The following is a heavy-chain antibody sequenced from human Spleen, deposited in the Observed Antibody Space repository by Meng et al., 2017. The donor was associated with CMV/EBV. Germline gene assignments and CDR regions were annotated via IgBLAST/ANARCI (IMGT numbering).Heavy chain of an antibody. CDR3: GRQVFPYYYDTSGYYDDY. CDR1: GFTFSDYY. CDR2: ISGSGSTI. V-gene: IGHV3-11*01. Sequence: GESLNISCAASGFTFSDYYMSWIRQAPGKGLEWVSYISGSGSTIYYADSVKGRFTISRDSAKNSLYLQMNSLRAEDTAVYYCGRQVFPYYYDTSGYYDDYWGQGTLVTVSS. D-gene: IGHD3-22*01. J-gene: IGHJ4*02.